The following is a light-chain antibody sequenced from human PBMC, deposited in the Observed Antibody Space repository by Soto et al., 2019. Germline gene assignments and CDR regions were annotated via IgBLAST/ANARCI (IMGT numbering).Light chain of an antibody. CDR3: QQYNHWPLYT. Sequence: EVVMTQSPATLSVSPGERATLSCRASQSVSRNLAWYQQRPGRAPRLLIYDASTRATNIPTRFSGSGSGTEFTLTISSLQSEYFAVYYCQQYNHWPLYTLGQGTKLEIK. CDR2: DAS. CDR1: QSVSRN. V-gene: IGKV3-15*01. J-gene: IGKJ2*01.